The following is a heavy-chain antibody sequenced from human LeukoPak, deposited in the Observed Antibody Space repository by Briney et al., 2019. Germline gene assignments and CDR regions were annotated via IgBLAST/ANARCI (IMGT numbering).Heavy chain of an antibody. CDR3: ARLEVRYDSSGYYLY. J-gene: IGHJ4*02. CDR1: GGSFSSYY. CDR2: IYYSGST. V-gene: IGHV4-34*01. D-gene: IGHD3-22*01. Sequence: SETLSLTCAVYGGSFSSYYWGWIRQPPGMGLEWIGSIYYSGSTYYNPSLKSRVTISVDTSKNQFSLKLSSVTAADTAVYYCARLEVRYDSSGYYLYWGQGTLVTVSS.